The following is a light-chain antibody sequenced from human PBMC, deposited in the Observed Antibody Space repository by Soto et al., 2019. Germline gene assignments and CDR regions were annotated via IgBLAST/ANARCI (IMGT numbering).Light chain of an antibody. J-gene: IGKJ1*01. CDR3: QKYNSALWT. V-gene: IGKV1-27*01. CDR1: QAISNY. CDR2: AAS. Sequence: DIQMTQSPSSLSASVGDRVTITCRASQAISNYLAWYQQKPGKVPKLLTYAASTLQSGVPSRFRGSGSGTDFTLTITSMQTEDVANYYCQKYNSALWTFGQGTKVDIK.